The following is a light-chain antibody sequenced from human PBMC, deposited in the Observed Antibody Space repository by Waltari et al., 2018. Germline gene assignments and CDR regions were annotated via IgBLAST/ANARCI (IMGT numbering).Light chain of an antibody. CDR1: QDISNQ. V-gene: IGKV1D-12*01. CDR3: QETNTFPIT. J-gene: IGKJ5*01. Sequence: DIQMTQSPSSVSASVGDTVTITCRASQDISNQLTWYHRKPGKAPKFLIYDASTLESGVPSRFSGSGSGTDFTLTVRSLQPEDFATYYCQETNTFPITFGQGTRLEIK. CDR2: DAS.